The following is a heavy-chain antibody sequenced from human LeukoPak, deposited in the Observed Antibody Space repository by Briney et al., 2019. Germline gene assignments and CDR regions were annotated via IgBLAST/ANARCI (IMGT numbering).Heavy chain of an antibody. V-gene: IGHV1-69*13. Sequence: SVKVSCKASGGAFSSYAISWVRQAPGQGLEWMGGIIPIFGTANYAQKFQGRVTITADESTSTAYMELSSLRSEDTAVYYCARGSQNLWFGEFHPTRPRKYYYYGMDVWGKGTTVTVSS. CDR2: IIPIFGTA. J-gene: IGHJ6*04. CDR1: GGAFSSYA. CDR3: ARGSQNLWFGEFHPTRPRKYYYYGMDV. D-gene: IGHD3-10*01.